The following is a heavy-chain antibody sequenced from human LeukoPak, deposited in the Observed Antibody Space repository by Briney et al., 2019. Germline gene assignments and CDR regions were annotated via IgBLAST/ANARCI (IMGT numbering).Heavy chain of an antibody. CDR3: AKGGFPVLLWFGEFYFDY. D-gene: IGHD3-10*01. CDR2: ISYDGSNK. Sequence: GGSLRLSCAASGFTFSSYGMHWVRQAPGRGLEWVAVISYDGSNKYYADSVKGRFTISRDNSKNTLYLQMNSLRAEDTAVYYCAKGGFPVLLWFGEFYFDYWGQGTLVTVSS. V-gene: IGHV3-30*18. CDR1: GFTFSSYG. J-gene: IGHJ4*02.